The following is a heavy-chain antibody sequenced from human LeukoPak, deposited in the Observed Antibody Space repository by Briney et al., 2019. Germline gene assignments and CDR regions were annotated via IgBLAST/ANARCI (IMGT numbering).Heavy chain of an antibody. CDR1: GYPFTGYY. CDR3: ASYDSSGYSEWGFDY. J-gene: IGHJ4*02. Sequence: AASVKVSFKASGYPFTGYYMHWVRPAPGQGLEWMGRINPNSGGTNYAQKFQGRVTMTRDTSISTAYMELSRLRSDDTAVYYCASYDSSGYSEWGFDYWGQGTLVTVSS. CDR2: INPNSGGT. D-gene: IGHD3-22*01. V-gene: IGHV1-2*06.